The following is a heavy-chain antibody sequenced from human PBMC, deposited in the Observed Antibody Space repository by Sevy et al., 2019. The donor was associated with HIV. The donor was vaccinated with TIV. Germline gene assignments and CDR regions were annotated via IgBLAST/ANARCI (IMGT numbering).Heavy chain of an antibody. CDR3: ARDQNWGYYS. CDR2: TYYKSEWYN. J-gene: IGHJ4*02. Sequence: QSQTLSLTCAISGDSVSNNIAAWNWIRQSPSRGLEWLGRTYYKSEWYNDYAVSVKGRIVINPDTSKNQFSLQLNSVTPDDTAVYYCARDQNWGYYSWGQGTLVTVSS. V-gene: IGHV6-1*01. D-gene: IGHD7-27*01. CDR1: GDSVSNNIAA.